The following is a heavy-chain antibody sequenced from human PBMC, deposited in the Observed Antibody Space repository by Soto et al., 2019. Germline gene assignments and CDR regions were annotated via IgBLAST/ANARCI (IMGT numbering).Heavy chain of an antibody. CDR3: ARDNPRLFIAARPDAFYI. D-gene: IGHD6-6*01. V-gene: IGHV3-21*01. Sequence: GGSLRLSCAASGFTFSSYSMNWVRQAPGKGLERVSSISSSSSYIYYADSVKGRFTISRDNAENSMYLQMNSLRAEDTAVYCCARDNPRLFIAARPDAFYIWGKGKRVTV. CDR2: ISSSSSYI. CDR1: GFTFSSYS. J-gene: IGHJ3*02.